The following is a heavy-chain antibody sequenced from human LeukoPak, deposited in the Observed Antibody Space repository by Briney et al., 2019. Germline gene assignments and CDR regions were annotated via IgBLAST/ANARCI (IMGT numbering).Heavy chain of an antibody. CDR3: ARADLSIAAAGTWAEYFQH. CDR2: INPSGGST. Sequence: ASVKVSCKASGYTFTSYYMHWVRQAPGQGLEWMGIINPSGGSTSYAQKFQGRVTMTRDTSTSTVYMELSSLRSEDTAVYYCARADLSIAAAGTWAEYFQHWGQGTLVTXSS. CDR1: GYTFTSYY. V-gene: IGHV1-46*01. D-gene: IGHD6-13*01. J-gene: IGHJ1*01.